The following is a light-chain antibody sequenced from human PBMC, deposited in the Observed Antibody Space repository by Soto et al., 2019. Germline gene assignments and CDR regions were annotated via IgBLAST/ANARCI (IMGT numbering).Light chain of an antibody. CDR1: SSDVGSYNL. CDR2: EGS. Sequence: QSALTQPASVSGSPGQSITISCTGTSSDVGSYNLVSWYRQHPGKAPKLMIYEGSKRPSGVSNRFSCSKSGNTASLTISGLQAEDEANYYCCSYAGSFVVFGGGTKLTVL. J-gene: IGLJ2*01. CDR3: CSYAGSFVV. V-gene: IGLV2-23*01.